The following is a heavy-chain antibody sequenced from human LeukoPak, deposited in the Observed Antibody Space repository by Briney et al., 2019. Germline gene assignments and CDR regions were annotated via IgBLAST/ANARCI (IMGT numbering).Heavy chain of an antibody. CDR3: AREGSDGYLFDY. CDR2: TYYRSKWYN. J-gene: IGHJ4*02. CDR1: GDSVSSRSAA. Sequence: SQTLSLTCAISGDSVSSRSAAWSWIRQSPSRGLEWLGRTYYRSKWYNDYALSVKSRITINPDTSKNQFSLQLNSMTPEDTAVYYCAREGSDGYLFDYWGQGTLVIVSS. V-gene: IGHV6-1*01. D-gene: IGHD1-1*01.